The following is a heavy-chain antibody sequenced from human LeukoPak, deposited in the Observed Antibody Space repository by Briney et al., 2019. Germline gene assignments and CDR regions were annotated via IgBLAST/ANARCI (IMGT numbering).Heavy chain of an antibody. J-gene: IGHJ5*02. CDR1: GGSISSYY. V-gene: IGHV4-59*12. Sequence: SETLSLTCTVSGGSISSYYWSWIRQPPGKGLEWIGYIYYSGSTNYNPSLKSRVTISVDTSKNQFSLKLSSVTAADTAVYYCARGLYGRYYDSSGYYNWFDPWGQGTLVTVSS. CDR2: IYYSGST. CDR3: ARGLYGRYYDSSGYYNWFDP. D-gene: IGHD3-22*01.